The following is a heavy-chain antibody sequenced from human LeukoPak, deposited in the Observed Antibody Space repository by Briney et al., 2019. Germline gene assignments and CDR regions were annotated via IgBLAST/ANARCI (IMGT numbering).Heavy chain of an antibody. CDR1: GDSISLSFYY. CDR3: ARIPTPYVQLERRRYYYYYYMDV. J-gene: IGHJ6*03. CDR2: VYYSGTT. D-gene: IGHD1-1*01. Sequence: PSETLSLTCSVSGDSISLSFYYWGWIRQPPGKALEWIGSVYYSGTTSYNPSLKSRVTISVDTSKNQFSLKLSSVTAADTAVYYCARIPTPYVQLERRRYYYYYYMDVWGKGTTVTISS. V-gene: IGHV4-39*07.